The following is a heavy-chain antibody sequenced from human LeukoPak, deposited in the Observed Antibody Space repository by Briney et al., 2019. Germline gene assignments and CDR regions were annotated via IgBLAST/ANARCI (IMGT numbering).Heavy chain of an antibody. D-gene: IGHD3-3*01. CDR3: AREQDGYDFWSGYHKQNWFDP. J-gene: IGHJ5*02. V-gene: IGHV3-7*01. CDR1: GFTFSSYW. Sequence: GGSLRLSCAASGFTFSSYWMSWVRQAPGKGLEWVANIKQDGSEKYYVDSVKGRFTISRDNAKNSLYLQMNSLRAEGTAVYYCAREQDGYDFWSGYHKQNWFDPWGQGTLVTVSS. CDR2: IKQDGSEK.